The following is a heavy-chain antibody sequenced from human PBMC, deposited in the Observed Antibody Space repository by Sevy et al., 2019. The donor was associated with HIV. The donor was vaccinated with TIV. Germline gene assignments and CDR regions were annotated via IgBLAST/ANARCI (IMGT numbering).Heavy chain of an antibody. CDR3: AREGKLAVAGWYYYYYGMDV. Sequence: GGSLRLSCAASGFTFSSYWMSWVRQAPGKGLEWVANIKQDGSEKYYMDSVKGRFTISRDNAKNSLYLQMNSLRAEDTAVYYCAREGKLAVAGWYYYYYGMDVWGQGTTVTVSS. V-gene: IGHV3-7*01. CDR1: GFTFSSYW. D-gene: IGHD6-19*01. CDR2: IKQDGSEK. J-gene: IGHJ6*02.